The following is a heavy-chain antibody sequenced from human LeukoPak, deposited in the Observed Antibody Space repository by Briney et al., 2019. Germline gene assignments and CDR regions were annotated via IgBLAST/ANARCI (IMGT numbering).Heavy chain of an antibody. CDR3: ARVTGGRYCSTTSCYMRGWFDP. J-gene: IGHJ5*02. Sequence: GASVKVSCKASGYTFTSYGISWVRQAPGQGLEWMGWITAYNGNTKYVQKFQGRVTITADESTRTAYMELSSLRFEDAAVYYCARVTGGRYCSTTSCYMRGWFDPWGQGTLVTVSS. CDR1: GYTFTSYG. CDR2: ITAYNGNT. V-gene: IGHV1-18*01. D-gene: IGHD2-2*02.